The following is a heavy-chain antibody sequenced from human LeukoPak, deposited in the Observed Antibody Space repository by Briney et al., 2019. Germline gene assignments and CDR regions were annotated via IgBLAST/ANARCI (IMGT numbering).Heavy chain of an antibody. CDR3: ARHSGASPHYFDY. Sequence: SETLSLTCTVSGGSISNYYWSWIRQPPGKGLEWLGFIYYSRTTHYNPSLKSRVTMSVATSNNQFSLRLSSVTAADTAIYYCARHSGASPHYFDYWGQGALVTVSS. CDR2: IYYSRTT. D-gene: IGHD1-26*01. J-gene: IGHJ4*02. CDR1: GGSISNYY. V-gene: IGHV4-59*08.